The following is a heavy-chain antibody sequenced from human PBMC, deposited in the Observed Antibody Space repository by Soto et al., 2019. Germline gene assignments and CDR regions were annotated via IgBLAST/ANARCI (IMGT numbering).Heavy chain of an antibody. J-gene: IGHJ4*02. D-gene: IGHD4-17*01. Sequence: QVQLVESGGGVVQPGRSLRLSCAASGFTFSTYPMHWVRQATGKGLEWVAIILYDGSTEYYADSVKGRFTISRDNSEKTLYLHMNSLRPEDTAVYYCASVDYGDEVYDYWGQGTLVTVSS. CDR3: ASVDYGDEVYDY. CDR2: ILYDGSTE. V-gene: IGHV3-30-3*01. CDR1: GFTFSTYP.